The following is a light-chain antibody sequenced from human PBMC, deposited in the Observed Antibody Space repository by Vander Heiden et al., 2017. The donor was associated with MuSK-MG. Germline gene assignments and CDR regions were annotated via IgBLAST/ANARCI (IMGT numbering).Light chain of an antibody. CDR3: QQRSNWPYT. CDR1: QSVSSY. Sequence: IVFTQSPATLSLSPGERATLSCRASQSVSSYLAWYQQKPGQAPRLLIYDASNRATGIPARFSGSGSGTDLTLTISSLEPEDFAVYYCQQRSNWPYTFGQGTKLEIK. V-gene: IGKV3-11*01. CDR2: DAS. J-gene: IGKJ2*01.